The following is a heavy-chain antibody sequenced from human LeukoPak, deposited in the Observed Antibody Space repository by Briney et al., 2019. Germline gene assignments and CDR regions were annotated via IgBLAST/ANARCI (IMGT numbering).Heavy chain of an antibody. J-gene: IGHJ4*02. Sequence: SETLSLTCTVSGGSISSGSYYWSWIRQPAGKGLEWIGRIYTSGSTNYNPSLKSRVTISVDTSKNQFSLKLSSVTAADTAVYYCASYYYDSSGYYSEADWGQGTLVTVSS. CDR3: ASYYYDSSGYYSEAD. D-gene: IGHD3-22*01. CDR2: IYTSGST. V-gene: IGHV4-61*02. CDR1: GGSISSGSYY.